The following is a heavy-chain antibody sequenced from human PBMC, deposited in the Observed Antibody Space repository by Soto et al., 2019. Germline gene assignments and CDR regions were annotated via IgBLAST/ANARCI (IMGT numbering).Heavy chain of an antibody. CDR2: IHHSGST. CDR1: GGSFDGYY. D-gene: IGHD3-3*01. CDR3: ARGVDSWSGYLF. J-gene: IGHJ4*02. V-gene: IGHV4-34*01. Sequence: TSETLSLTCALYGGSFDGYYWSWIRQSPGKGLEWIGEIHHSGSTKYNPSLKSRVSLSVGTSTKQFSLKMTSMTAADRGVYYCARGVDSWSGYLFWGQGTPVTVSS.